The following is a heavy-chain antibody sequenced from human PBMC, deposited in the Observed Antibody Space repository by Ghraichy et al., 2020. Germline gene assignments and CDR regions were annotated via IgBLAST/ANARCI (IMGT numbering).Heavy chain of an antibody. D-gene: IGHD3-16*01. CDR2: IIYDGSNK. J-gene: IGHJ4*02. Sequence: GGSLRLSCAASGFTFSIHAMHWVRQAPGKGLEWVALIIYDGSNKYYADSVKGRFTISRDNSKNTVYLQVNNLRDEDTDVYYCSRSGSYCDDGWDYFDYWGQGSLVTVSS. CDR3: SRSGSYCDDGWDYFDY. CDR1: GFTFSIHA. V-gene: IGHV3-30-3*01.